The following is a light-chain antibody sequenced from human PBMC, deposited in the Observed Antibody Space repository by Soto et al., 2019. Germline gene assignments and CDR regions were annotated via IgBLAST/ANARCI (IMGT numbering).Light chain of an antibody. CDR2: DVT. CDR3: CSFFAGRVLV. Sequence: QSALTQPRSLSGSPGQSVTIACTGTSSDVGGYNYVSWYQQHPGTAPKLMIYDVTKRPSGVPDRFSASKSGSTASLTISGLQAEDEADYYCCSFFAGRVLVFGGGTQLTVL. V-gene: IGLV2-11*01. J-gene: IGLJ2*01. CDR1: SSDVGGYNY.